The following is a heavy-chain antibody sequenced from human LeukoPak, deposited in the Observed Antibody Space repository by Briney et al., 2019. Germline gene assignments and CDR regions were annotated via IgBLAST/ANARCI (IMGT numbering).Heavy chain of an antibody. Sequence: ASVKVSCKASGGTFSSYAISWVRQAPGQGLEWMGGIIPIFGTANYAQKFQGRVTITADESTSTAYMELSSLRSEDTAVYYCAVEMAQRPHAFDIWGQGTMVTVSS. D-gene: IGHD5-24*01. J-gene: IGHJ3*02. V-gene: IGHV1-69*13. CDR1: GGTFSSYA. CDR3: AVEMAQRPHAFDI. CDR2: IIPIFGTA.